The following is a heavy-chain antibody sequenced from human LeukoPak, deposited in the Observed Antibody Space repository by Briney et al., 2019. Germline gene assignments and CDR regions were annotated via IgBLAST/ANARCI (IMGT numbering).Heavy chain of an antibody. D-gene: IGHD3-22*01. CDR2: ISGSGGST. CDR1: GFTFSSYA. J-gene: IGHJ4*02. CDR3: AKDFYYYDSSGYYRHPYYFDY. Sequence: GGSLRLSCAASGFTFSSYAMSWVRQAPGKGLEWVSAISGSGGSTYYADSVKGRFTISGDNSKNTLYLQMNSLRAEDTAVYYCAKDFYYYDSSGYYRHPYYFDYWGQGTLVTVSS. V-gene: IGHV3-23*01.